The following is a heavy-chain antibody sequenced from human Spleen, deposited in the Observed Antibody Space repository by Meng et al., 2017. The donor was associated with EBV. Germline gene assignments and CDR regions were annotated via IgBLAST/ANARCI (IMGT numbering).Heavy chain of an antibody. V-gene: IGHV1-46*01. CDR2: IHPGGGST. CDR1: GYTFSRYY. CDR3: AREGVVIAQDY. Sequence: QGQLVRCGAEVKKPGASVKVSCKASGYTFSRYYLHWVRQAPGQGLEWMGIIHPGGGSTSYAQKYLGRVTMTRDTSTSTVYMELSSLRYEDTAVYYCAREGVVIAQDYWGQGTLVTVSS. D-gene: IGHD2-21*01. J-gene: IGHJ4*02.